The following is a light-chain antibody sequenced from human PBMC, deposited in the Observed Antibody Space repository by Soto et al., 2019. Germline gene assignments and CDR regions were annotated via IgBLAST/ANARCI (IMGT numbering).Light chain of an antibody. V-gene: IGKV1-5*01. Sequence: DIQMTQSPSTLSASVGDKVTINCRASQSVNGWLAWYQQKPGKAPKLLIYAASNLESGVPSRFSGSGSGTEFTLTISSLQPDDSATYYCQRYNSNPWTFGQGTKVDIK. CDR3: QRYNSNPWT. J-gene: IGKJ1*01. CDR2: AAS. CDR1: QSVNGW.